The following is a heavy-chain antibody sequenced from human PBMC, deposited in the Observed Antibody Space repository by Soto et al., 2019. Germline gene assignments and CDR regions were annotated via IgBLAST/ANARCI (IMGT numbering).Heavy chain of an antibody. CDR2: ISGSGGST. CDR3: AKDLYYYDSSGYSY. Sequence: PGGSLRLSCAASGFTFSSYAISWVRQAPGKGLEWVSAISGSGGSTYYADSVKGRFTISRDNSKNTLYLQMNSLRAEDTAVYYCAKDLYYYDSSGYSYWGQGTLVTVSS. J-gene: IGHJ4*02. D-gene: IGHD3-22*01. V-gene: IGHV3-23*01. CDR1: GFTFSSYA.